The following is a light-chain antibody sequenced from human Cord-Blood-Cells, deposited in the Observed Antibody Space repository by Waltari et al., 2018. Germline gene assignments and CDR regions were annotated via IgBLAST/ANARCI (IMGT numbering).Light chain of an antibody. CDR2: DVS. CDR3: SSYTSSSTRKV. V-gene: IGLV2-14*01. J-gene: IGLJ1*01. CDR1: SSDVGGYNY. Sequence: QSALTQPASVSGSPGQSITISCTGTSSDVGGYNYVSWYQQHPGKAPKLMIYDVSNRRSGVSNRFSGSKSGNTASLTISGLQAEDEADYYCSSYTSSSTRKVFGTGTKVTVL.